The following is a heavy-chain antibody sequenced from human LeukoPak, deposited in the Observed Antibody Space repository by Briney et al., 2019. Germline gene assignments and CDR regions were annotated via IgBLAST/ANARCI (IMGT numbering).Heavy chain of an antibody. CDR2: ISWNSGSI. J-gene: IGHJ4*02. D-gene: IGHD3-9*01. CDR1: GFTFDDYA. V-gene: IGHV3-9*01. Sequence: PGGSLRLSCAASGFTFDDYAMHWVRQAPGKGLEWVSGISWNSGSIGYADSVKGRFTISRDNAKNSLYLQMNSLRAEDTAFYYCARSDRDILTGSMHLWGQGTLVTVSS. CDR3: ARSDRDILTGSMHL.